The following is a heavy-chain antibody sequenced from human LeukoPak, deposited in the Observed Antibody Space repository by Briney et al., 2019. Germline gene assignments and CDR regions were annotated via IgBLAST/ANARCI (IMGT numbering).Heavy chain of an antibody. Sequence: KTSDSLSLTCTVSGGSISSGGYYWSWLREHPGKGLERFGYIYYRGSTYYNPSLKSRVTISVDMSKNQFSLKLSSVTAADTAVYYCARELVDSISPYFDYWGQGTLVTVSS. CDR2: IYYRGST. D-gene: IGHD3-3*02. V-gene: IGHV4-31*03. J-gene: IGHJ4*02. CDR3: ARELVDSISPYFDY. CDR1: GGSISSGGYY.